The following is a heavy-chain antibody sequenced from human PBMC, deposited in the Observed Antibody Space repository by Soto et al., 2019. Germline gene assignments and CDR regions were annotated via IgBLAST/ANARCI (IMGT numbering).Heavy chain of an antibody. CDR2: VSPSGSNT. CDR1: GFIFSNYP. CDR3: ARRDNSGWYSLDY. V-gene: IGHV3-23*01. D-gene: IGHD6-19*01. J-gene: IGHJ4*02. Sequence: VGSLRLSCAVSGFIFSNYPMSWVRQAPGKGLEWVSSVSPSGSNTYYADSVKGRFTMSRDNSENRLHLQMNSLRAEDTAVYFCARRDNSGWYSLDYWGQGTPVTV.